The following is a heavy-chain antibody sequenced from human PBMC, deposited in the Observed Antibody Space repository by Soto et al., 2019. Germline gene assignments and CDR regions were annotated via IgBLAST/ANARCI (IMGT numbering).Heavy chain of an antibody. Sequence: QVQLVESGGGVVQPGRSLRFSCAASGFTFSSSGMQWVRQAPGKGLEWGAVISYDGSNKYYADSVKGRCTTSRENSKNTLYLKMNSLRAEDTAVYYCAPQKWELLRGLGYWGQGTLVPVSS. CDR3: APQKWELLRGLGY. CDR1: GFTFSSSG. D-gene: IGHD1-26*01. CDR2: ISYDGSNK. V-gene: IGHV3-30*03. J-gene: IGHJ4*02.